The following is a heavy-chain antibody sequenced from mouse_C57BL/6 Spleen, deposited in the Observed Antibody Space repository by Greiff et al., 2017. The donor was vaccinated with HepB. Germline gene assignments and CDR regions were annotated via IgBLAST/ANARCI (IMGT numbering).Heavy chain of an antibody. CDR2: IRNKANGYTT. CDR3: ARAFYYYYDVGYAMDY. V-gene: IGHV7-3*01. D-gene: IGHD2-4*01. CDR1: GFTFTDYY. J-gene: IGHJ4*01. Sequence: EVKLVESGGGLVQPGGSLSLSCAASGFTFTDYYMSWVRQPPGKALEWLGFIRNKANGYTTEYSASVKGRFTISRDNSQSILYLQMNALRAEDSATYYCARAFYYYYDVGYAMDYWGQGTSVTVSS.